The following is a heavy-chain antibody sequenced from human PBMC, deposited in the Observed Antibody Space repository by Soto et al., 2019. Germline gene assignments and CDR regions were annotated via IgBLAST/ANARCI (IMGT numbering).Heavy chain of an antibody. CDR2: VYYSGST. V-gene: IGHV4-39*01. Sequence: QLQLQESGPGLVKPSETLSLTCTVSGGSIRNSNYYWGWIRQPPGKGLEWIGNVYYSGSTSYNTSLKSRVTISADTSENQFSLRLSSVTAADTAVYYCGRQRSYYASGSYLDSWGQGTLVTVSS. CDR3: GRQRSYYASGSYLDS. CDR1: GGSIRNSNYY. J-gene: IGHJ4*02. D-gene: IGHD3-10*01.